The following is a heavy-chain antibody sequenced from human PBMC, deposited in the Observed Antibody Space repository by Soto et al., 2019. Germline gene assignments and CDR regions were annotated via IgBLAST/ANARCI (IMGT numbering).Heavy chain of an antibody. CDR3: AKDFRLRVVAATEPVDWFDP. V-gene: IGHV3-30*18. CDR2: ISYDGSNK. CDR1: GFTFSSYG. J-gene: IGHJ5*02. D-gene: IGHD2-15*01. Sequence: GGSLRLSCAASGFTFSSYGMHWVRQAPGKGLEWVAVISYDGSNKYYADSVKGRFTISRDNSKNTLYLQMNSLRAEDTAVYYCAKDFRLRVVAATEPVDWFDPWGQGTLVTVSS.